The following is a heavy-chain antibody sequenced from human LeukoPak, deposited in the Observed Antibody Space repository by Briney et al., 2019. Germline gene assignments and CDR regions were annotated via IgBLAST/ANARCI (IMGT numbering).Heavy chain of an antibody. Sequence: GGSLRLSCAASGFTFSSDSMNWVRQAPGKGLEWVSSISSESSFIYYADSVKGRFTISRDNAKNSLYLQMNSLRAEDTAVYFCASPPTEGHDAFDIWGQGTMVTVSS. CDR2: ISSESSFI. J-gene: IGHJ3*02. CDR1: GFTFSSDS. D-gene: IGHD1-26*01. V-gene: IGHV3-21*01. CDR3: ASPPTEGHDAFDI.